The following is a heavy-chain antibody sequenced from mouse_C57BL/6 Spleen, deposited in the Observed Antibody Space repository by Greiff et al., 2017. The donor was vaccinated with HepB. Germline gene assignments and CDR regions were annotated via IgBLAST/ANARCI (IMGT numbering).Heavy chain of an antibody. CDR3: ARGAQAGTWFAY. V-gene: IGHV1-72*01. CDR1: GYTFTSYW. J-gene: IGHJ3*01. CDR2: IDPNSGGT. Sequence: QVQLQQPGAELVKPGASVKLSCKASGYTFTSYWMHWVKQRPGRGLEWIGRIDPNSGGTKYNEKLKSKATLTVDKPCSTAYMQISSLTSEDSAVYYGARGAQAGTWFAYWGHGTLVTVSA. D-gene: IGHD3-2*02.